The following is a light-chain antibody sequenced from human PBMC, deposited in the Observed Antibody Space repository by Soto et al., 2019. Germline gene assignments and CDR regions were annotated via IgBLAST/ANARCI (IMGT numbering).Light chain of an antibody. Sequence: QSALTQPPSASGSPGQAVAISCTGTSSDVGGYNYVSWYQQHPGKAPKLLIYEVTKRPSGVPDRFSGSKSGNTASLTVSGLQAEDEADYYCCSYTTISTYVFGTGTKVTVL. V-gene: IGLV2-8*01. CDR1: SSDVGGYNY. J-gene: IGLJ1*01. CDR2: EVT. CDR3: CSYTTISTYV.